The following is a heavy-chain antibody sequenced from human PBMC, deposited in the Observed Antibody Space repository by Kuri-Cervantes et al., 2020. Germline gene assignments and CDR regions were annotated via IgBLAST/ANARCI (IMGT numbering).Heavy chain of an antibody. CDR3: ARSLGYCTSGSCYSGGYWFDL. CDR2: IYYSGST. D-gene: IGHD2-15*01. Sequence: SETLSLTCTVSGGSISSYYWSWIRQPPGKGLEWIGYIYYSGSTYYNPSLKSRITISVDTSNNQFSLKLNSVTAADTAVYFCARSLGYCTSGSCYSGGYWFDLWGQGTLVTVSS. CDR1: GGSISSYY. J-gene: IGHJ5*02. V-gene: IGHV4-59*08.